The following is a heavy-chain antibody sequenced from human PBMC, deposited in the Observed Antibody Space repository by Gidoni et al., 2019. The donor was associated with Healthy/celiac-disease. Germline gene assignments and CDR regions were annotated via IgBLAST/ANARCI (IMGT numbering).Heavy chain of an antibody. V-gene: IGHV3-21*01. J-gene: IGHJ4*02. CDR1: GFTFSSYS. Sequence: EVQLVESGGGLVKPGGSLRLSCAASGFTFSSYSMNWVRQAPGKGLEWVSSISSSSSYIYYADSVKGRFTISRDNAKNSLYLQMNSLRAEDTAVYYCASPPHYYDSSGYYYYWGQGTLVTVSS. CDR2: ISSSSSYI. CDR3: ASPPHYYDSSGYYYY. D-gene: IGHD3-22*01.